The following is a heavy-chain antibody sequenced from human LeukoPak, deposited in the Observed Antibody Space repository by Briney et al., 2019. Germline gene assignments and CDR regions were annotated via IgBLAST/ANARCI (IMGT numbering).Heavy chain of an antibody. CDR1: GFTFSSYA. CDR2: ISGSGGST. Sequence: GGSLRLSCAASGFTFSSYAMSWVRQAPGKGLEWVSAISGSGGSTYYADSVKGRFTISRDNSKNTLYLQMNSLRAEDTAVYYCMFHTGVVVITGSYFDYWGQGTLVTVSS. D-gene: IGHD3-22*01. CDR3: MFHTGVVVITGSYFDY. V-gene: IGHV3-23*01. J-gene: IGHJ4*02.